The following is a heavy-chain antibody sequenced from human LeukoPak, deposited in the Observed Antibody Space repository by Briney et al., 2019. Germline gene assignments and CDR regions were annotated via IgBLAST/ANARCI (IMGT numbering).Heavy chain of an antibody. J-gene: IGHJ5*02. D-gene: IGHD1-14*01. CDR2: IYYSGST. V-gene: IGHV4-59*12. CDR3: ARKPDSRNWFDP. Sequence: PSETLSLTCTVSGVSISSYSWSWIRQPPGKGLEWIGYIYYSGSTNYNPSLKSRVTISVDTSKNQFSLRLNSVTAVDTAVYYCARKPDSRNWFDPWGQGTLVIVSS. CDR1: GVSISSYS.